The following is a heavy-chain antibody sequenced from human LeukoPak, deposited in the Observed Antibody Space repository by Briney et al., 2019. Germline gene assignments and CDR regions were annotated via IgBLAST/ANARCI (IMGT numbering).Heavy chain of an antibody. CDR1: GGSISRSDYY. CDR2: IYYSGIT. CDR3: ARFPGGLGVAFDI. D-gene: IGHD3-16*01. J-gene: IGHJ3*02. V-gene: IGHV4-30-4*02. Sequence: SETLSLTCSVSGGSISRSDYYWSWIRQPPGKGLEWIGYIYYSGITYYNPSLKSRVTISVDTSKNQFSLKLSSVTAADTAVYYCARFPGGLGVAFDIWGQGTMVTVSS.